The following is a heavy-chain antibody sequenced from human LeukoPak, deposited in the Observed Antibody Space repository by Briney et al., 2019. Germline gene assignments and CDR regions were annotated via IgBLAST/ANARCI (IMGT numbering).Heavy chain of an antibody. CDR3: AKDIGSSSWYWFDP. Sequence: GGSLRLSCAASGFTFSSYEMNWVRQAPGKGLEWVSYISSSGSTIYYADSVKGRFTISRDNAKNSLYLQMNSLRAEDTALYYCAKDIGSSSWYWFDPWGQGTLVTVSS. J-gene: IGHJ5*02. V-gene: IGHV3-48*03. CDR2: ISSSGSTI. D-gene: IGHD6-13*01. CDR1: GFTFSSYE.